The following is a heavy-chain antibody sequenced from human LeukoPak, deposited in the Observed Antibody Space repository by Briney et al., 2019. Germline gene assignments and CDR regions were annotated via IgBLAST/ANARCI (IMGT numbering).Heavy chain of an antibody. Sequence: KPPETLSLTCTVSGGSISSGGYYWSWLRQPAGKGLEWIGRIYTSGSTNYNPSLKSRVTMSVDTSKNQFSLKLSSVTAADTAVYYCARDDPNFLYSNYAWFDPWGQGTLVTVSS. CDR3: ARDDPNFLYSNYAWFDP. D-gene: IGHD4-11*01. CDR2: IYTSGST. J-gene: IGHJ5*02. CDR1: GGSISSGGYY. V-gene: IGHV4-61*02.